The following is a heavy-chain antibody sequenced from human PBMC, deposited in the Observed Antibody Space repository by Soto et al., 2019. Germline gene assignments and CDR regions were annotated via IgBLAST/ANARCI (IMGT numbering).Heavy chain of an antibody. Sequence: ASVTVSCKASVYTFTSYAIHWVRQAPGQRLEWMGWINAGNGNTKYSQKFQGRVTITRDTSASTAYMELSSLRSEDTAVYYCAREDIVAWGQGTLVTVSS. J-gene: IGHJ5*02. CDR1: VYTFTSYA. D-gene: IGHD2-15*01. CDR2: INAGNGNT. V-gene: IGHV1-3*01. CDR3: AREDIVA.